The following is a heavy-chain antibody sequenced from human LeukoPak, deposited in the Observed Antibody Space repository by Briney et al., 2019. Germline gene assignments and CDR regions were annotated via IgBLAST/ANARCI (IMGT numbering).Heavy chain of an antibody. J-gene: IGHJ3*02. D-gene: IGHD3-10*01. V-gene: IGHV3-23*01. CDR2: ISGSGGST. CDR1: GFSFSSYA. CDR3: AKARGSSYYGSGSYPAYDAFDI. Sequence: GGSLRLSCAASGFSFSSYAMSWVRQAPGKGLEWVSAISGSGGSTYYADALKGRCTITSDNSKNTLYLQMHSLRAEDTAVYYCAKARGSSYYGSGSYPAYDAFDIWGQGTMVTVSS.